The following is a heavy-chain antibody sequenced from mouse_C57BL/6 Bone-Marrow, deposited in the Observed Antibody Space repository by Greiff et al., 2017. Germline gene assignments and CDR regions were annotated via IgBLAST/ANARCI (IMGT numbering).Heavy chain of an antibody. D-gene: IGHD1-1*01. Sequence: QVQLQQPGAELVKPGASVKLSCKASGYTFTSYWMHWVKQRPGQGLEWIGMIHPNSGSTNYNEKFKSKATLTVDKSSRAAYMQLSSLTSEDSAVYYCARSRVTTVVATPYCFDYWGQGTTLTVSS. CDR3: ARSRVTTVVATPYCFDY. J-gene: IGHJ2*01. CDR1: GYTFTSYW. V-gene: IGHV1-64*01. CDR2: IHPNSGST.